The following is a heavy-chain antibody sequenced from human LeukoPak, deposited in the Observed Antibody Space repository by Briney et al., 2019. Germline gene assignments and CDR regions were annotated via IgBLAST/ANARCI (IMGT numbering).Heavy chain of an antibody. D-gene: IGHD3-9*01. CDR1: GGSISSGGYS. CDR3: AAHSLRYFDWLLEGDY. V-gene: IGHV4-30-2*01. J-gene: IGHJ4*02. CDR2: IYHSGST. Sequence: PSETLSLTCAVSGGSISSGGYSRSWIRQPPGKGLEWIGYIYHSGSTYYNPSLKSRVTISVDRSKNQFSLKLSSVTAADTAVYYCAAHSLRYFDWLLEGDYWGQGTLVTASS.